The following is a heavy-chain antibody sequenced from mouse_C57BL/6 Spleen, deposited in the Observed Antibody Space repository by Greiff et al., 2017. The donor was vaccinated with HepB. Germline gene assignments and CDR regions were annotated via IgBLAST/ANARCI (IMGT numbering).Heavy chain of an antibody. V-gene: IGHV1-80*01. CDR1: GYAFSSYW. CDR3: ARAVEAWFSY. CDR2: IYPGDGDT. Sequence: QVQLQQSGAELVKPGASVKISCKASGYAFSSYWMNWVKQRPGKGLEWIGQIYPGDGDTNYNGKFKGKATLTADKSSSPASMQLSSLTSEDSAVYFCARAVEAWFSYWGQGTLVTVSA. D-gene: IGHD1-1*01. J-gene: IGHJ3*01.